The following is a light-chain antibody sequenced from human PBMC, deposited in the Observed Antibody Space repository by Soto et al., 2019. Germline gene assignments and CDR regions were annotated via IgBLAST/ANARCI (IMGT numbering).Light chain of an antibody. CDR1: SSNIGAGYE. J-gene: IGLJ1*01. CDR3: QSYDSSLSASYV. V-gene: IGLV1-40*01. Sequence: QSVLTQPPSVSGAPGQRVIISCTGSSSNIGAGYEVHWYQHLPGKARKLLIYGNTNRPSGVPDRFSGSKSGTSASLAITGLQAEDEADYYCQSYDSSLSASYVFGGGTKLTVL. CDR2: GNT.